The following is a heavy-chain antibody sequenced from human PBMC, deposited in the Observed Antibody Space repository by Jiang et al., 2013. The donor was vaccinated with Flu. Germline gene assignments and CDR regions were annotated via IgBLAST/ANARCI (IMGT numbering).Heavy chain of an antibody. Sequence: GAEVKKPGESLNISCKGSGDSFTSYWIAWVRQMPGKGLEWMGIIYPGDSDTRYSPSFQGQVTISADKSISTAYLQWSSLRASDTAMYYCTRPIAVGTYDAFDIWGQGTMVTVSS. D-gene: IGHD6-19*01. CDR1: GDSFTSYW. CDR2: IYPGDSDT. V-gene: IGHV5-51*01. CDR3: TRPIAVGTYDAFDI. J-gene: IGHJ3*02.